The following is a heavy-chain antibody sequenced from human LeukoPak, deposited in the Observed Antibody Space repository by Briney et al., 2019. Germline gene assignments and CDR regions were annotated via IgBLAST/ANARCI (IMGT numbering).Heavy chain of an antibody. J-gene: IGHJ4*02. V-gene: IGHV3-30*18. Sequence: PGGSLRLSCAASGFTFSSYGMHWVRQAPGKGLEWVAVISYDGSNKYYADSVKGRFTIPRDNSKNTLYLQMNSLRAEDTAVYYCAKDYGGNWYYFDYWGQGTLVTVSS. CDR3: AKDYGGNWYYFDY. D-gene: IGHD4-23*01. CDR1: GFTFSSYG. CDR2: ISYDGSNK.